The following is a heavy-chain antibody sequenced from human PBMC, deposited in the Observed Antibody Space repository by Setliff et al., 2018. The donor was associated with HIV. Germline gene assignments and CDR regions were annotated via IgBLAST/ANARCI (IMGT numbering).Heavy chain of an antibody. D-gene: IGHD3-10*01. Sequence: PGGSLRLSCAASGFTSMNYAMSWVRQAPGKGLDWVAHIGSSNHGIHYTASVQGRFTVSRDNANNLLFLQMNNLRDEDTAVYYCASFYGDYGYWGHGTQVTVSS. V-gene: IGHV3-48*02. CDR1: GFTSMNYA. CDR3: ASFYGDYGY. J-gene: IGHJ4*01. CDR2: IGSSNHGI.